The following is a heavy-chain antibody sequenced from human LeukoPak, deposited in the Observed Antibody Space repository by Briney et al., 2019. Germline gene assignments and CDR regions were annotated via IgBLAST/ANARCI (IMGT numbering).Heavy chain of an antibody. CDR3: ARDIYDVVGYFGY. V-gene: IGHV3-30*04. Sequence: GRALRLSCAASGLTFSSYAMHWVRQAPGKGLEWVAVISYDGSNKYYADSVKGRFTISRDNSKNTLYLQMNSLRAEDTAVYYCARDIYDVVGYFGYWGQGTLVTVSS. CDR1: GLTFSSYA. J-gene: IGHJ4*02. CDR2: ISYDGSNK. D-gene: IGHD2-15*01.